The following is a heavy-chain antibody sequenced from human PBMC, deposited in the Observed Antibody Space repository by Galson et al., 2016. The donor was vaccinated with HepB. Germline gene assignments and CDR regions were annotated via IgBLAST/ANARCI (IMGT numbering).Heavy chain of an antibody. CDR3: ARPSLLAQVDYFAF. CDR1: GYIFSNYW. Sequence: QSGAEVKKPGESLKISCKGSGYIFSNYWIAWVRLMPGKGLEWMGTIYPGDSDTRYSPSFQGQVTISADKSISTAYLQWSGLKASDTAVYYCARPSLLAQVDYFAFWGQGTLVTVSS. J-gene: IGHJ4*02. D-gene: IGHD3-3*01. CDR2: IYPGDSDT. V-gene: IGHV5-51*01.